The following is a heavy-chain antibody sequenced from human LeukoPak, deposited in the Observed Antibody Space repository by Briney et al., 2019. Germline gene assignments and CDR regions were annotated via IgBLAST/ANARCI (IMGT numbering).Heavy chain of an antibody. CDR2: IYHSGST. Sequence: PSETLSLTCAVSGGSISTGGYSWGWVRQPPGKGLEWIGYIYHSGSTYYNPSLKSRVTISVDRSKNQFSLKLSSVTAADTAVYYCASKDGYSSTWYLVYWGQGTLVTVSS. CDR3: ASKDGYSSTWYLVY. CDR1: GGSISTGGYS. D-gene: IGHD6-13*01. J-gene: IGHJ4*02. V-gene: IGHV4-30-2*01.